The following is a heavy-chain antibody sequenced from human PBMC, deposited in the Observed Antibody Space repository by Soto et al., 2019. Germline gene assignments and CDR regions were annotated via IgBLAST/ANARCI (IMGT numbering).Heavy chain of an antibody. V-gene: IGHV4-61*01. CDR2: IYYSGST. J-gene: IGHJ5*02. D-gene: IGHD1-1*01. Sequence: XATLSLNCTVSGGCFSSGSYYWSWIRQPPGKGLEWIGYIYYSGSTNYNPSLKSRVTISVDTSKNQFSLKLSSVTAADTAMYYCARIMRENIGTNWFDPWGQGTQVTVPS. CDR3: ARIMRENIGTNWFDP. CDR1: GGCFSSGSYY.